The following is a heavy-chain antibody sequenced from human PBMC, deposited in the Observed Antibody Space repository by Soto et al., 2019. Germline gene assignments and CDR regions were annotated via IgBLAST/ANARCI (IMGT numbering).Heavy chain of an antibody. CDR2: ISYDGGNK. CDR1: GFTFSSYA. CDR3: GRWTSTSCHLGSDY. D-gene: IGHD2-2*01. V-gene: IGHV3-30-3*01. J-gene: IGHJ4*02. Sequence: GGSLRLSCAASGFTFSSYAMNWVRQAPGKGLEWVALISYDGGNKYYAGSVRGRFTISRDSSTNTLFPQMNSLRAADTAVYYCGRWTSTSCHLGSDYWGQGNLVTVSS.